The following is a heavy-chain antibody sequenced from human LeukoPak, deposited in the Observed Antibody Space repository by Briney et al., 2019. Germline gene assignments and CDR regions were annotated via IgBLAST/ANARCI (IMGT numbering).Heavy chain of an antibody. J-gene: IGHJ4*02. V-gene: IGHV4-4*07. CDR1: GCTSSSYY. CDR3: ARDHQLRYFDS. Sequence: SETLFLTGTASGCTSSSYYWSWFRQPAGKGLEWIGSMYISGGTTYNPSLKSRATMSVETSKNQFSRKLTSVTAADTAVYYCARDHQLRYFDSWGQGTLVTVSS. CDR2: MYISGGT. D-gene: IGHD2-2*01.